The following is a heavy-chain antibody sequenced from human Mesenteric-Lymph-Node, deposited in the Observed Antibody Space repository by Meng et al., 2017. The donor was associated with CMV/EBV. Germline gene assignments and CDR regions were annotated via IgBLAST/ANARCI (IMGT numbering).Heavy chain of an antibody. V-gene: IGHV1-2*02. Sequence: ASVKVSCKASGYTFITYGISWVRQAPGQGLEWMGWINPNSGGTNYAQKFQGRVTMTRDTSISTAYMELSRLRSDDTAVYYCATYCGGDCYTAGYYYYGMDVWGQGTTVTVSS. J-gene: IGHJ6*02. CDR1: GYTFITYG. D-gene: IGHD2-21*01. CDR2: INPNSGGT. CDR3: ATYCGGDCYTAGYYYYGMDV.